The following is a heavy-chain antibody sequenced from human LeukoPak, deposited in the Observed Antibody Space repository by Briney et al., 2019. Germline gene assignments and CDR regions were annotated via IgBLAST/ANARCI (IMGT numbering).Heavy chain of an antibody. V-gene: IGHV3-48*01. CDR3: ATDRGWRTSGYYLYYFEY. J-gene: IGHJ4*02. Sequence: GGSLRLSCAASGFTFSIYDMNWVRQAPGKGLEWVSYISNSGSSIYYADSVKGRFTISRDNAKNSLYLQMSSLRAEDTAVYYCATDRGWRTSGYYLYYFEYWGQGTLVTYSS. CDR1: GFTFSIYD. D-gene: IGHD3-3*01. CDR2: ISNSGSSI.